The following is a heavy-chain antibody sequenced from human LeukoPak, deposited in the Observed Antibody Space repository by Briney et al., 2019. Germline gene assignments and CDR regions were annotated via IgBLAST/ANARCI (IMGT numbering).Heavy chain of an antibody. J-gene: IGHJ4*02. CDR3: AKTRNLAAAGYFDS. CDR1: GFTFSSYG. Sequence: RSGGSVRLSCAASGFTFSSYGMHWVRQAPGKGLEWVAFIPSDESHKDYTDSVKDRFTISRDNSKYMLYLQMNSLRPDDTAVYCCAKTRNLAAAGYFDSWGQGTLVTVSS. D-gene: IGHD6-13*01. V-gene: IGHV3-30*02. CDR2: IPSDESHK.